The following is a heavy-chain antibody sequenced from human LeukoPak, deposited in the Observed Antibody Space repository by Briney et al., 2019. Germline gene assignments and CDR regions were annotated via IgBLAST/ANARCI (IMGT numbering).Heavy chain of an antibody. CDR1: GFTFSSYA. V-gene: IGHV3-23*01. J-gene: IGHJ4*02. CDR2: ISGSGDNT. D-gene: IGHD5-12*01. Sequence: GGSLRLSCAASGFTFSSYAMSWVRQAPGKGLEWVSGISGSGDNTYYADSVKGRFTISRDNSKNTLYLQMNSLRAEDTAVYYCAKSVHSGYPTWGQGTLVTVSS. CDR3: AKSVHSGYPT.